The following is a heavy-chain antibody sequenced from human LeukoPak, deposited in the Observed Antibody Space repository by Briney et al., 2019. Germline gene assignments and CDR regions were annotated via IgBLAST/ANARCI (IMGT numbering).Heavy chain of an antibody. V-gene: IGHV4-59*01. J-gene: IGHJ6*02. Sequence: SETLSLTCTVSGGSISSYYWSWIRQPPGKGLEWIGYIYYSGSTNYNPSLKSRVTISVDTSKNQFSLKLSSVTAANTAVYYCARDRDYYGMDVWGQGTTVTVSS. D-gene: IGHD5-24*01. CDR2: IYYSGST. CDR3: ARDRDYYGMDV. CDR1: GGSISSYY.